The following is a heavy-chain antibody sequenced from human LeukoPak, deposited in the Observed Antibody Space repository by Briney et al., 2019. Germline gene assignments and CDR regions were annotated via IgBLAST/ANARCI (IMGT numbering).Heavy chain of an antibody. CDR2: IIPIFGTA. V-gene: IGHV1-69*13. CDR3: AALSGYAFDY. CDR1: GYTFTGYY. Sequence: GASVKVSCKASGYTFTGYYMHWVRQAPGQGLEWMGGIIPIFGTANYAQKFQGRVTITADESTSTAYMELSSLRSEDTAVYYCAALSGYAFDYWGQGTLVTVSS. J-gene: IGHJ4*02. D-gene: IGHD5-12*01.